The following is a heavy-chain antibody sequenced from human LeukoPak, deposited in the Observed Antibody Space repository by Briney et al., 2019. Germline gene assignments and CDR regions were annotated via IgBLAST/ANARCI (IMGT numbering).Heavy chain of an antibody. D-gene: IGHD3-10*01. V-gene: IGHV4-59*08. CDR3: ARLPPNYYGSGSYYHPSQNWFDP. J-gene: IGHJ5*02. CDR1: GGSISGNY. Sequence: SETLSLTCTVSGGSISGNYWSWIRQSPGKGLEWIGNIYFSGDTTHNPSLKSRVTISVDTSKNQFSLKLSSVTAADTAVYYCARLPPNYYGSGSYYHPSQNWFDPWGQGTLVTVSS. CDR2: IYFSGDT.